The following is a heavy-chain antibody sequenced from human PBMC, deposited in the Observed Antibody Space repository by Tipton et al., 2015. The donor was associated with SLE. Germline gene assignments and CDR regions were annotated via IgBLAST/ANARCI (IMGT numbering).Heavy chain of an antibody. CDR2: MYRSGTT. CDR3: ARARRTTSSHFDY. V-gene: IGHV4-59*12. CDR1: GGSINSYY. J-gene: IGHJ4*02. Sequence: TLSLTCTVSGGSINSYYWNWIRQPPGKGLEWIGYMYRSGTTKYNPSLKSRVTISIDTSKNQFSLRLTSMTPADTALYYCARARRTTSSHFDYWGQGTLVTVSS. D-gene: IGHD1-14*01.